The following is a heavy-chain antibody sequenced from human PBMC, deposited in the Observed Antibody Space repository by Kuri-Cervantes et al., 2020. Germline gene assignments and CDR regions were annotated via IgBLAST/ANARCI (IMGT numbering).Heavy chain of an antibody. CDR3: ARGPLGPRKQGFDY. Sequence: SVKVSCKVSGYTLTELSMHWVRQAPGKGLEWMGGIIPIFGTANYAQKFQGRVTITEDESTSTAYMELRSLRSEDTAVYYCARGPLGPRKQGFDYWGQGTLVTVSS. CDR2: IIPIFGTA. CDR1: GYTLTELS. J-gene: IGHJ4*02. D-gene: IGHD1/OR15-1a*01. V-gene: IGHV1-69*13.